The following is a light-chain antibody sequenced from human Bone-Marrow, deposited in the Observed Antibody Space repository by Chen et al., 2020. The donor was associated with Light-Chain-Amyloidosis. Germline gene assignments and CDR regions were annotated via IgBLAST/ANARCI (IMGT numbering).Light chain of an antibody. V-gene: IGKV3-20*01. J-gene: IGKJ4*01. CDR3: QQYGTSPLT. CDR1: QTISSNY. CDR2: GSS. Sequence: EIVLTQSPGTLSLSPGEGANLSCRASQTISSNYLTWYQQKFGQAPRLLIYGSSSRATGIPDRFTVSGSGTDFTLTINRLETEDFAMYYCQQYGTSPLTFGGGTKVEIK.